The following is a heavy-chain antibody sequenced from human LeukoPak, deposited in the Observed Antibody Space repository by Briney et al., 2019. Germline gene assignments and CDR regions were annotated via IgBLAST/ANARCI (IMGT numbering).Heavy chain of an antibody. CDR1: GYTLTELS. CDR3: ATFSLITMIRGPYRLNWYFDL. Sequence: GASVKVSCKVSGYTLTELSMHWVRQAPGKGLEWMGGFDPEDGETIYAQKFQGRVTMTEDTSTDTAYMELSSLRSEDTAVYYCATFSLITMIRGPYRLNWYFDLWGRGTLVTVSS. D-gene: IGHD3-10*01. CDR2: FDPEDGET. V-gene: IGHV1-24*01. J-gene: IGHJ2*01.